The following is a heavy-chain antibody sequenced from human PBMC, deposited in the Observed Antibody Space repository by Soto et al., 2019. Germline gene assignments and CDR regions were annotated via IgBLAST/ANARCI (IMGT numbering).Heavy chain of an antibody. V-gene: IGHV1-69*02. J-gene: IGHJ3*02. Sequence: GASVKVSCEASGGTFSSYTISWVRQAPGQGLEWMGRIIPILGIANYAQKFQGRVTITADKSTSTAYMELSSLRSEDTAVYYCARGYCSSTSCYMADAFDIWGQGTMVTVSS. CDR1: GGTFSSYT. D-gene: IGHD2-2*02. CDR3: ARGYCSSTSCYMADAFDI. CDR2: IIPILGIA.